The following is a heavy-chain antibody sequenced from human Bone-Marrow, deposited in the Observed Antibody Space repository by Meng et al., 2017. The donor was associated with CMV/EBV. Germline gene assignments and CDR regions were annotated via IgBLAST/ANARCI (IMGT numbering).Heavy chain of an antibody. V-gene: IGHV1-2*02. CDR3: ARAYDFWSGLYRSHYFDH. D-gene: IGHD3-3*01. CDR1: GGTFSSYA. CDR2: INPSSGGT. Sequence: ASVKVSCKASGGTFSSYAISWVRQAPGQGLEWMGWINPSSGGTNYLQNFQGRVTMTRDTSTSTAYMELSSLTSDDTAVYYCARAYDFWSGLYRSHYFDHWGQGTLVTVSS. J-gene: IGHJ4*02.